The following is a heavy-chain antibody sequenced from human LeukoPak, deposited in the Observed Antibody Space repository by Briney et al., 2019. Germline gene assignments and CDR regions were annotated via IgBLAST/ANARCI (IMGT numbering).Heavy chain of an antibody. CDR1: GFTVGSNY. V-gene: IGHV3-53*01. CDR3: ASSYGGYDSSGYYSEVDY. J-gene: IGHJ4*02. CDR2: IYSGGST. Sequence: GGSLRLSCAASGFTVGSNYMSWVRQAPGKGLEWVSVIYSGGSTYYADSVKGRFTISRDNSKNTLYLQMNSLRAEDTAVYYCASSYGGYDSSGYYSEVDYWGQGTLVTVSS. D-gene: IGHD3-22*01.